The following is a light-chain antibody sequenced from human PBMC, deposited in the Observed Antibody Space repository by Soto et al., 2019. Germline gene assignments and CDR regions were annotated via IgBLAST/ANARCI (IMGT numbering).Light chain of an antibody. V-gene: IGLV2-14*03. Sequence: QSVLTQPASVFGSPGQSITISCTGISSDVGGYNFVSWYQQHPGKAPKLMIYEVSSRPSGVSNRFSGSKSGSTASLTISGLQAEDEANYYCSSYTSSNTPYVFGTGTKVTVL. CDR2: EVS. CDR1: SSDVGGYNF. CDR3: SSYTSSNTPYV. J-gene: IGLJ1*01.